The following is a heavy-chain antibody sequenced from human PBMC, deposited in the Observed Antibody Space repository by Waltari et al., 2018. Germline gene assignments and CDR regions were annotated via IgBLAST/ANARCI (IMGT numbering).Heavy chain of an antibody. Sequence: QVQLLPSGGEVKRTGASVKVSCKASGYTFTSYGINWVRQAPGQGLEWIGLINPYKGNTKYAQKFQDRATVTTDTSATTAYLELRSLTSDDTAMYYCAREFSLFPQGYVGGFMFYLDNWGQGTLISVSS. J-gene: IGHJ4*02. CDR1: GYTFTSYG. CDR2: INPYKGNT. D-gene: IGHD3-16*01. V-gene: IGHV1-18*04. CDR3: AREFSLFPQGYVGGFMFYLDN.